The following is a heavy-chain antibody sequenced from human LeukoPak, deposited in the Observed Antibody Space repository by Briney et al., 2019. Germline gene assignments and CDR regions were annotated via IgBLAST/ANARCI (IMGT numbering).Heavy chain of an antibody. CDR1: GFTFIRYE. Sequence: VGSPRLSCVASGFTFIRYEMSGGRQAPGKGVEWSSYINRDGAITYYADSVKGRFAIARDDAKNSLFLQMHSLRDEDTDIYYCARDPPVGPNRGALDVWGPGTMVSVSS. D-gene: IGHD1-26*01. CDR2: INRDGAIT. CDR3: ARDPPVGPNRGALDV. J-gene: IGHJ3*01. V-gene: IGHV3-48*03.